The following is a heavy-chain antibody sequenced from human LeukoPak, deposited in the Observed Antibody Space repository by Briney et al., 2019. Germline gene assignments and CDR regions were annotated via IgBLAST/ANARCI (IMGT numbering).Heavy chain of an antibody. CDR2: IYYSGST. CDR3: ARVGRHYDILTGYYANWFDP. Sequence: SETLSLTCTVSGGSISSYYWSWIRQPPGKGLEWIGYIYYSGSTNYNPSLKSRVTISVDTSKNQFSLKLSSVTAADTAVYYCARVGRHYDILTGYYANWFDPCGQGTLVTVSS. CDR1: GGSISSYY. D-gene: IGHD3-9*01. V-gene: IGHV4-59*01. J-gene: IGHJ5*02.